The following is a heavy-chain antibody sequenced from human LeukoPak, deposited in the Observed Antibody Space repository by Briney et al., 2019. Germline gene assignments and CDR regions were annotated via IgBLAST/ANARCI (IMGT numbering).Heavy chain of an antibody. CDR1: GGSISSYF. CDR2: IYYSGST. V-gene: IGHV4-59*12. CDR3: ARLAIRFNARFDP. D-gene: IGHD3-16*01. Sequence: SETLSLTCTVSGGSISSYFWSWIRQPPEKGLQWIGYIYYSGSTIYNPSLKSRVTISVDTSKNQFSLKLSSVTAADTAVYYCARLAIRFNARFDPWGQGTLVTVSS. J-gene: IGHJ5*02.